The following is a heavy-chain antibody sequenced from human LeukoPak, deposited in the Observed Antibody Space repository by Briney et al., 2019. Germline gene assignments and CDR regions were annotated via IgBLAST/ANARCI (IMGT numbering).Heavy chain of an antibody. CDR3: ARFADYYDSSGHYFDY. J-gene: IGHJ4*02. V-gene: IGHV4-39*07. Sequence: PSETLSLTCTVSGDSTSSDRYYGGWVRQPPGKGLEWIGNIYYSGSTYYNPSLKSRVTISVDTSKNQFSLKLSSVTAADTAVYYCARFADYYDSSGHYFDYWGQGTLVTVSS. CDR1: GDSTSSDRYY. D-gene: IGHD3-22*01. CDR2: IYYSGST.